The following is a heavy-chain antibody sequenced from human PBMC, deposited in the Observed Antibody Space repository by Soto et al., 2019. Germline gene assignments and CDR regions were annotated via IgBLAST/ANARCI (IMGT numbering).Heavy chain of an antibody. J-gene: IGHJ6*02. CDR3: ATTLPAWGSQHYYYYCGMDV. CDR2: FDPEDGET. Sequence: ASVKVSCKVSGYTLTELSMHWVRQAPGKGLEWMGGFDPEDGETIYAQKFQGRVTMTEDTSTDTAYMELSSLRSEDTAVYYCATTLPAWGSQHYYYYCGMDVWGQGTTVTVS. V-gene: IGHV1-24*01. D-gene: IGHD7-27*01. CDR1: GYTLTELS.